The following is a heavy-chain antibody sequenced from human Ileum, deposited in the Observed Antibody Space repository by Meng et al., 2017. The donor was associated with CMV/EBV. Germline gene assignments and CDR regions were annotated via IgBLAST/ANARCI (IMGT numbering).Heavy chain of an antibody. V-gene: IGHV3-72*01. CDR1: GFTFSDHY. CDR2: IKNKRDRYII. D-gene: IGHD2-8*01. CDR3: ARDSMEGGGFDY. J-gene: IGHJ4*02. Sequence: AYGFTFSDHYMDWFRQAPGKGLEWVARIKNKRDRYIIQYAASVTGRFIISRDDSKSSLYLQMNSLITEDAAVYYCARDSMEGGGFDYWGQGTLVTVSS.